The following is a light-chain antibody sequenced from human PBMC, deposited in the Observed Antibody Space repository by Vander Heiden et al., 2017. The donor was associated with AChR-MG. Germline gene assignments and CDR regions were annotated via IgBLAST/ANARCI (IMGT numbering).Light chain of an antibody. CDR1: QSVSKY. CDR2: EAS. V-gene: IGKV3-11*01. CDR3: HHRSNRPPWT. Sequence: EIVLTQSPATLSLSPGERATLSCRASQSVSKYLAWYQQKPGQAPGLLIYEASNRATGIPARFSGSGSGTDFTLTVSSLEPEDFAVYYCHHRSNRPPWTFGQGTKVEIK. J-gene: IGKJ1*01.